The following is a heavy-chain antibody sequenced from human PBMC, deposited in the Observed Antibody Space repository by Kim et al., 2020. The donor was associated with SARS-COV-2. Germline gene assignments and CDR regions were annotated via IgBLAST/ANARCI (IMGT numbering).Heavy chain of an antibody. CDR1: GFTFSSYS. V-gene: IGHV3-48*02. CDR3: ATGSTMVRGVIILPTMPRF. CDR2: ISSSSSTI. J-gene: IGHJ6*02. Sequence: GGSLRLSCAASGFTFSSYSMNWVRQAPGKGLEWVSYISSSSSTIYYADSVKGRFTITRDNAKNSLYMQMNSLRDEDTAVYYCATGSTMVRGVIILPTMPRFWGQGTTVTVSS. D-gene: IGHD3-10*01.